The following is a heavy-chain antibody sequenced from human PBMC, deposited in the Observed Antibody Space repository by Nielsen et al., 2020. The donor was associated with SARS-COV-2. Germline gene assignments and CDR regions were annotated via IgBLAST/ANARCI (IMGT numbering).Heavy chain of an antibody. V-gene: IGHV3-30*03. J-gene: IGHJ6*02. CDR2: ISYDGSNK. CDR3: ASISGYSSGWAFYYGMDV. D-gene: IGHD6-19*01. CDR1: GFTFSSYG. Sequence: GESLKISCAASGFTFSSYGMHWVRQAPGKGLEWVAVISYDGSNKYYADSVKGRFTISRDNSKNTLYLQMNSLRAEDTAVYYCASISGYSSGWAFYYGMDVWGQGTTVTVSS.